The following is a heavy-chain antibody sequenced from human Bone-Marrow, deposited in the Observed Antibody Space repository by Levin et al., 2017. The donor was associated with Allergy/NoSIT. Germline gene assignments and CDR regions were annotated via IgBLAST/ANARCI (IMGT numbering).Heavy chain of an antibody. CDR1: GYTFTSYY. Sequence: AASVKVSCKASGYTFTSYYMHWVRQAPGQGLEWMGIINPSGGSTSYAQKFQGRVTMTRDTSTSTVYMELSSLRSEDTAVYYCAVGLKYCSSTNCLFDYWGQGTLVTVSS. D-gene: IGHD2-2*01. V-gene: IGHV1-46*03. J-gene: IGHJ4*02. CDR3: AVGLKYCSSTNCLFDY. CDR2: INPSGGST.